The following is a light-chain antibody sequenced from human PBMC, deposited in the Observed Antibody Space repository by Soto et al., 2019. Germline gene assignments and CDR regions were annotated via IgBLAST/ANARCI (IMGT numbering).Light chain of an antibody. V-gene: IGKV1-27*01. CDR3: QKYNRAPPLT. Sequence: DIQMTQSPSSLSASVGDRVTITCRASQGISSYLAWYQQKPGKVPKLLIYAASTLQSGVPSRFSGSGSGTDFTLTISSLQPEDVATYYCQKYNRAPPLTFGGGTKVEIK. J-gene: IGKJ4*01. CDR1: QGISSY. CDR2: AAS.